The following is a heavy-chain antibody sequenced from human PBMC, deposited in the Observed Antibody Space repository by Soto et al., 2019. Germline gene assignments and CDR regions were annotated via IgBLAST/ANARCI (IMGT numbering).Heavy chain of an antibody. Sequence: ASVKVSCKASGYTFTSYGISWVRQAPGQGLEWMGWISAYNGNTNYAQKLQGRVTMTTDTSTSTAYMELRSLRSDDTAVYYCARAPIVVVPAASVNWFDPWGQGTLVTVSS. CDR3: ARAPIVVVPAASVNWFDP. CDR2: ISAYNGNT. CDR1: GYTFTSYG. D-gene: IGHD2-2*01. V-gene: IGHV1-18*01. J-gene: IGHJ5*02.